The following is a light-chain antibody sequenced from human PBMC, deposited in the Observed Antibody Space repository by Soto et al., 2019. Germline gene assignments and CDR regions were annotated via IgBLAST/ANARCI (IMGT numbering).Light chain of an antibody. J-gene: IGLJ1*01. CDR1: SSYVGGYNF. Sequence: QCALTQPASVSGSPGQSITISCTGTSSYVGGYNFVSWYQQHPGKVPKLMIFDVNRRPSGVSDRFSGSKSGNTASLTISGLQAEDEGDYYCCSYTSSSTHVFGSGTKLTVL. CDR2: DVN. CDR3: CSYTSSSTHV. V-gene: IGLV2-14*03.